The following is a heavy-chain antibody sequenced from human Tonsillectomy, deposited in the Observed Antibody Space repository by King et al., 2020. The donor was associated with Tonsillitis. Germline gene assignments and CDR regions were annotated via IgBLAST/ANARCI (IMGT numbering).Heavy chain of an antibody. J-gene: IGHJ4*02. CDR1: GFTFSRYG. V-gene: IGHV3-30*18. CDR3: AKDAYSSSSNVDY. CDR2: ILYDGSNE. Sequence: HVQLVESGGGVVQPGRSLRLSCAASGFTFSRYGMHWVRQAPGKGLEWVAVILYDGSNEYYGDSVKGRFTISRDNSKNTLYLQMNSLRVEDTAVYYCAKDAYSSSSNVDYWGQGSLVTISS. D-gene: IGHD6-6*01.